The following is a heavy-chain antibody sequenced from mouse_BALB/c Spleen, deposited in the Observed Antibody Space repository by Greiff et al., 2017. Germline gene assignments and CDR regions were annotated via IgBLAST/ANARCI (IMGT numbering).Heavy chain of an antibody. D-gene: IGHD2-3*01. J-gene: IGHJ3*01. V-gene: IGHV5-9-4*01. CDR2: ISSGGSYT. Sequence: VQLKESGGGLVKPGGSLKLSCAASGFTFSSYAMSWVRQSPEKRLEWVAEISSGGSYTYYPDTVTGRFTISRDNAKNTLYLEMSSLRSEDTAMYYCARGGWLLMFAYWGQGTLVTVSA. CDR1: GFTFSSYA. CDR3: ARGGWLLMFAY.